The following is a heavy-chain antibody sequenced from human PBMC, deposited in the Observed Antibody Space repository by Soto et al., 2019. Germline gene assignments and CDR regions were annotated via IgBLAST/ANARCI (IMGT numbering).Heavy chain of an antibody. CDR1: GGSISSGGYY. CDR3: ARSVFP. J-gene: IGHJ5*02. CDR2: IYYSGST. V-gene: IGHV4-31*03. Sequence: QVQLQESGPGLVKPSQTLSLTCTVSGGSISSGGYYWSWIRQHPGKGLELIGYIYYSGSTYYNTAHKSRVTIAGDAPKNQFPLKLSSVPAADTAVYYCARSVFPWGQGTLVTVSS.